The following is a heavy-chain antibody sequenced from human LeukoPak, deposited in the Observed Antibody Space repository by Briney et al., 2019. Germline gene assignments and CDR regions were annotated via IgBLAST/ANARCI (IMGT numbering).Heavy chain of an antibody. V-gene: IGHV4-59*01. Sequence: PSETLSLTCTVSGGSISSYYWGWIRQPPGKGLEWIGYIYYSGSTNYNPSLKSRVTISVDTSKNQFSLKLSSVTAADTAVYYCARDAELSSTGDINWFDPWGQGTLVTVSS. J-gene: IGHJ5*02. CDR1: GGSISSYY. CDR3: ARDAELSSTGDINWFDP. CDR2: IYYSGST. D-gene: IGHD2-2*01.